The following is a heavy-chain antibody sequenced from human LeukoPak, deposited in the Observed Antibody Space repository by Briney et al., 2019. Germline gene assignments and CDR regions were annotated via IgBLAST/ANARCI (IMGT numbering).Heavy chain of an antibody. CDR3: ARDQYYYDSSGYGN. V-gene: IGHV3-21*01. D-gene: IGHD3-22*01. CDR1: GFTFSSYS. Sequence: PGGSLRLSCAASGFTFSSYSMNWVRQAPGRGLEWVSSISSSSSYIYYADSVKGRFTISRDNAKNSLYLQMNSLRAEDTAVYYCARDQYYYDSSGYGNWGQGTLVTVSS. J-gene: IGHJ4*02. CDR2: ISSSSSYI.